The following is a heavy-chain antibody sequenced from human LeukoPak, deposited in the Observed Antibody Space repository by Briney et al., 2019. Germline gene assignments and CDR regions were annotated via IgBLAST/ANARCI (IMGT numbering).Heavy chain of an antibody. V-gene: IGHV4-34*01. CDR2: INHSGNT. Sequence: SETLSLTCAVYGGPFSGYYWSWIRQPPGKGLEWIGEINHSGNTNYNPSLKSRVTISVDTSKNQFSLKLSSVTAADTAVYYCARGLTSVTTFNWFDPWGQGTLVTVSS. CDR1: GGPFSGYY. D-gene: IGHD4-17*01. J-gene: IGHJ5*02. CDR3: ARGLTSVTTFNWFDP.